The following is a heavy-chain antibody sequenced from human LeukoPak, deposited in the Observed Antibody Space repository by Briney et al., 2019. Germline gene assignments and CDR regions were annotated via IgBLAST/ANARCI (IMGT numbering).Heavy chain of an antibody. CDR1: GGSISPYY. CDR2: VYHSGST. Sequence: SETLSLTCTVSGGSISPYYWSWIRQPPGKGLEWIGYVYHSGSTNYNPSLKSRVTISVDRSKNQFSLKLSSVTAADTAVYYCASSRYDSSGYYRNWFDPWGQGTLVTVSS. V-gene: IGHV4-59*12. J-gene: IGHJ5*02. CDR3: ASSRYDSSGYYRNWFDP. D-gene: IGHD3-22*01.